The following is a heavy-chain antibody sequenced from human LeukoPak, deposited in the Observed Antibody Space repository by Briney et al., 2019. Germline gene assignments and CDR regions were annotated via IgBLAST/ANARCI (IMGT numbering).Heavy chain of an antibody. CDR1: EFSVGSNY. D-gene: IGHD3-10*02. CDR2: IGSSDSTT. J-gene: IGHJ6*04. CDR3: AELGITMIGGV. V-gene: IGHV3-48*03. Sequence: PGGSLRLSCAASEFSVGSNYMTWVRQAPGKGLEWLSYIGSSDSTTHYADSVKGRFTISRDNAKNSLYLQMNSLRAEDTAVYYCAELGITMIGGVWGKGTTVTISS.